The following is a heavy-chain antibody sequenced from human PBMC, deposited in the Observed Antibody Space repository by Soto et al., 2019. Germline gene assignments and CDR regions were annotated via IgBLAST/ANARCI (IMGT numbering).Heavy chain of an antibody. CDR3: AIAVAGPTAIAY. J-gene: IGHJ4*02. CDR1: GFTISSYL. Sequence: EVPLVESGGGLVQPGETMRLSCIVSGFTISSYLMHWVRQAPGKGLVWVSRINGDGSSTNYADSVKGCVTIARDNAKNTLYLQMNALRAEDTAVYSCAIAVAGPTAIAYWGQGNQVTVAS. D-gene: IGHD6-19*01. V-gene: IGHV3-74*01. CDR2: INGDGSST.